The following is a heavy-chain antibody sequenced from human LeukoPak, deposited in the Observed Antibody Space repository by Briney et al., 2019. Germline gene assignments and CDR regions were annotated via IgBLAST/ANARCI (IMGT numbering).Heavy chain of an antibody. CDR3: AKDRDYSSSGASVDY. D-gene: IGHD6-6*01. J-gene: IGHJ4*02. CDR1: GFIFGDYA. V-gene: IGHV3-9*01. Sequence: PGGSLRLSCAASGFIFGDYAMHWVRQAPGKGLEWVSGISWYSGSIGYADSVKGRFTISRDNAKNSLYLQMNSLRAEATALYYCAKDRDYSSSGASVDYWGQGALVTVSS. CDR2: ISWYSGSI.